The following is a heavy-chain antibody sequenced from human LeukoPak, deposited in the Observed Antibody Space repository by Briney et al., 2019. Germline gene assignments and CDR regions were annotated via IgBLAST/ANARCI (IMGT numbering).Heavy chain of an antibody. Sequence: SQTLSLTCAISGDSVSSNNAAWNWIRQSPSRGFEWLGRTYFRSKWYNGYAASVKSRITVNPDTSKNHFSLQLSSVTPEDTAVYYCARTYGGNCDYWGQGTLVTVSS. CDR3: ARTYGGNCDY. CDR2: TYFRSKWYN. CDR1: GDSVSSNNAA. J-gene: IGHJ4*02. V-gene: IGHV6-1*01. D-gene: IGHD4-23*01.